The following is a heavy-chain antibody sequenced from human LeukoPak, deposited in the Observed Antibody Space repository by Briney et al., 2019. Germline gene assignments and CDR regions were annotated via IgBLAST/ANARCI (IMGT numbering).Heavy chain of an antibody. Sequence: PGGSLRLSCAASGFTFSSYSMNWVRQAPGKGLEWVSSITSSSSYIYYADSVKGRFTISRDNAKNSLYLQMNSLRAEDTAVYYCARRGGAEGVLSDGYFDLWGRGTLVTVSS. CDR3: ARRGGAEGVLSDGYFDL. J-gene: IGHJ2*01. V-gene: IGHV3-21*01. CDR1: GFTFSSYS. D-gene: IGHD2-8*01. CDR2: ITSSSSYI.